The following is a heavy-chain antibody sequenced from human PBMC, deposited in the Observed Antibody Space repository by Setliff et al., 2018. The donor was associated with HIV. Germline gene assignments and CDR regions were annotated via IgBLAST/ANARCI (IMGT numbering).Heavy chain of an antibody. V-gene: IGHV1-3*01. CDR1: GYTLTNYA. CDR3: ARDHQTMLWLDY. D-gene: IGHD2-21*01. J-gene: IGHJ4*02. Sequence: ASVKVSCKASGYTLTNYAMHWVRQAPGQRLEWMGWINAGNGNIRYSQKFQGRVTITADISTRTVYMELSSLTSEDTAIYYCARDHQTMLWLDYWGQGTLVTVSS. CDR2: INAGNGNI.